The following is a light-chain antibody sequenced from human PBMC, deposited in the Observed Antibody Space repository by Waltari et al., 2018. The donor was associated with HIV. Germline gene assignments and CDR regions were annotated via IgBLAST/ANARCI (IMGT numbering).Light chain of an antibody. J-gene: IGLJ3*02. CDR2: DVS. CDR3: CSYTGSYTWV. CDR1: TSDVGDYNF. V-gene: IGLV2-11*01. Sequence: QSALTQPRSVSGSPGQSVTISCTGTTSDVGDYNFVSLYQQHPGRAPKLMIYDVSKRPSGVPDRFSGSKAGNRASLTISGVQAEDEADYYCCSYTGSYTWVFGGGTKLTVL.